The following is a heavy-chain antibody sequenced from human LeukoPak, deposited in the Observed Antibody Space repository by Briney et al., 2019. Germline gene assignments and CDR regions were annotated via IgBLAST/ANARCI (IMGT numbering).Heavy chain of an antibody. D-gene: IGHD5-18*01. Sequence: ASVKVSCKASGYTFTSYAMHWVRQAPGQRLEWMGWINAGNGNTKYSQKFHGRVTITRDTSASTAYMELSSLRSEDTAVYYCARVVDVNSYGLFDYWGQGTLVTVSS. V-gene: IGHV1-3*01. CDR2: INAGNGNT. J-gene: IGHJ4*02. CDR3: ARVVDVNSYGLFDY. CDR1: GYTFTSYA.